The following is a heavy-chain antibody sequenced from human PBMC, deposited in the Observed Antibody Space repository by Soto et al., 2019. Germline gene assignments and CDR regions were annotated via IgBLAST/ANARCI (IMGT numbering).Heavy chain of an antibody. CDR3: ARGSNGYHFDY. D-gene: IGHD5-12*01. V-gene: IGHV3-64*01. J-gene: IGHJ4*02. CDR2: ISSNGGST. Sequence: PGGSLRLSCAASGFTFSSYAMHWVRQAPGKGLEYVSAISSNGGSTYYAKSVKGRFTISRDNTKNTLYLQMGSLRAEDMAVYYCARGSNGYHFDYWGQGTLVTVSS. CDR1: GFTFSSYA.